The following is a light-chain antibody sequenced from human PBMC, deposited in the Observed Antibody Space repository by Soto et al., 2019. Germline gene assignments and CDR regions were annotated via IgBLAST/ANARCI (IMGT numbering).Light chain of an antibody. J-gene: IGKJ2*01. Sequence: DIVMTQSPDSLAVSLGERATINCKSSQSVLYSSNNKNYLAWYQQKPGQPPKLLIYWASTRESGVPDRFSGSGSGTDFTLTISSLQAEDVAVYYCQQHYSTPPNTFGQGTKVETK. CDR2: WAS. CDR1: QSVLYSSNNKNY. V-gene: IGKV4-1*01. CDR3: QQHYSTPPNT.